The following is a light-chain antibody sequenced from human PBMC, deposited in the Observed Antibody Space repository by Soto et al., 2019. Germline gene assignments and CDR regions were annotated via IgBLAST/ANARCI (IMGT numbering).Light chain of an antibody. V-gene: IGKV3-15*01. CDR1: KSVSSN. CDR3: QQYNNWPRT. CDR2: GTS. J-gene: IGKJ1*01. Sequence: EIVMTQSPATLSVSPGERATLPCRASKSVSSNLAWYQKKPGQAPRLLIYGTSTRATGVPARFSGSGSGTEFTLTISSLQSEDFAVYYCQQYNNWPRTFGQGTKVEIK.